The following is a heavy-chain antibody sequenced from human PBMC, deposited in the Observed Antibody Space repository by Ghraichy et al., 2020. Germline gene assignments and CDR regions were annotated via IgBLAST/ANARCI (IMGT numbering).Heavy chain of an antibody. CDR1: EFTFHGYP. D-gene: IGHD3-10*01. CDR3: AKEGGRLGEGAFDV. V-gene: IGHV3-23*01. J-gene: IGHJ3*01. CDR2: LGADGRST. Sequence: GGSLRLSCAASEFTFHGYPMTWVRQAPGKGLEWVSTLGADGRSTFYADSVKGRFTISRDTSKTTVYLQMTSLRAEDTAVYYCAKEGGRLGEGAFDVWGQGTMVTVSS.